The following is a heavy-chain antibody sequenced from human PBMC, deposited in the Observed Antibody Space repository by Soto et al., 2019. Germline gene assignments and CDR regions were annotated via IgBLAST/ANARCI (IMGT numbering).Heavy chain of an antibody. V-gene: IGHV4-59*01. CDR3: ARAHYDFWSGYFPAQNWFDP. D-gene: IGHD3-3*01. Sequence: GSLRLSCTVSGGSISSYYWSWIRQPPGKGLEWIGYIYYSGSTNYNPSLKSRVTISVDTSKNQFSLKLSSVTAADTAVYYCARAHYDFWSGYFPAQNWFDPWGQGTLVTVSS. CDR2: IYYSGST. CDR1: GGSISSYY. J-gene: IGHJ5*02.